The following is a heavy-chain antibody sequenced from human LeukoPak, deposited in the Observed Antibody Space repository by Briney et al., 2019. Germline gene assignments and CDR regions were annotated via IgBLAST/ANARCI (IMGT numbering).Heavy chain of an antibody. CDR2: IIPILGIA. CDR3: ARHDYGDYFDY. D-gene: IGHD4-17*01. Sequence: SVKVSCKASGGTFSSYAISWVRQAPGQGLEWMGRIIPILGIANYAQKFQGRVTITADISTSTAYMELSSLRSEDTAVYYCARHDYGDYFDYWGQGTLVTVSS. CDR1: GGTFSSYA. J-gene: IGHJ4*02. V-gene: IGHV1-69*04.